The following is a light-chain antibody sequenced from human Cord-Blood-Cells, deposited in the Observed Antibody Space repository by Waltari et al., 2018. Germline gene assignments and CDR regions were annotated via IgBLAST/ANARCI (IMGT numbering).Light chain of an antibody. CDR3: QQYYSTPYT. V-gene: IGKV4-1*01. J-gene: IGKJ2*01. Sequence: DIVMTQSPDSLAVSLGERVTINCKSSQSVLYSSNNKNYLAWYQQKPGQPPKLLIYWASTRESGVPDRFSGSESGTDFTLTISSLQAEDVAVYYCQQYYSTPYTFGQGTKLEIK. CDR2: WAS. CDR1: QSVLYSSNNKNY.